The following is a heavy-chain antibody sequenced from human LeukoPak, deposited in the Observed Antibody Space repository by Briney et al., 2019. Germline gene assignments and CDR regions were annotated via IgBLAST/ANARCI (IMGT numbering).Heavy chain of an antibody. CDR1: GGSISSLY. CDR3: ARHRAYSSSSPFDY. V-gene: IGHV4-59*08. J-gene: IGHJ4*02. Sequence: SETLSLTCSVSGGSISSLYWSWIRQPPGKGLEWIGYIYYTGSTNYNPSLRGRLTMFVDMSKNQFSLRLSSVTAADTAVYYCARHRAYSSSSPFDYWGQGTLVTVSS. D-gene: IGHD6-6*01. CDR2: IYYTGST.